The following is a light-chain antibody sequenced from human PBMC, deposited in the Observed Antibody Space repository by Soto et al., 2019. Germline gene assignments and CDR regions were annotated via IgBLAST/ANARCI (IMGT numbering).Light chain of an antibody. CDR1: QSVSTS. CDR3: QQHGNRPPLT. V-gene: IGKV3-11*01. Sequence: EVVLTQSAATLSVSPGERATLTCRASQSVSTSLAWYQQKPGQAPRLLIYDTSNRATGIPARLSGSGSSTDFPLTISALEPEDSAGFHCQQHGNRPPLTFGGGTKVESK. J-gene: IGKJ4*02. CDR2: DTS.